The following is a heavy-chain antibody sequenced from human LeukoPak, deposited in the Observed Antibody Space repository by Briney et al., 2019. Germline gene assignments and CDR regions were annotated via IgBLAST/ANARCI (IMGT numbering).Heavy chain of an antibody. J-gene: IGHJ4*02. V-gene: IGHV3-30*18. Sequence: GGSLRLSCAASGFTLTTYGLHWVRQAPGKGLEWVAAIASNGGSEYYADSVKGRFTISRDNSKNTLFLQMNSLRPDDTAVYYCAKRGHYSINWYHYFDYWGQGTLVTVSS. CDR2: IASNGGSE. CDR3: AKRGHYSINWYHYFDY. CDR1: GFTLTTYG. D-gene: IGHD6-13*01.